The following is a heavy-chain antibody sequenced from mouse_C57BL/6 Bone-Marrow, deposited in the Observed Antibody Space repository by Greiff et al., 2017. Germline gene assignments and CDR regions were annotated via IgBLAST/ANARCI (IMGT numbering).Heavy chain of an antibody. CDR3: ARSYLYFDV. J-gene: IGHJ1*03. CDR1: GYTFTSYG. Sequence: QVQLQQSGAVLARPGASVKLSCKASGYTFTSYGISWVKQRTGQGLEWIGDIYPRSGNTYYNDKFKGKATLTADKSSSTEYMELLSLTSAESAVFFCARSYLYFDVWGTGTTVTVSS. V-gene: IGHV1-81*01. CDR2: IYPRSGNT.